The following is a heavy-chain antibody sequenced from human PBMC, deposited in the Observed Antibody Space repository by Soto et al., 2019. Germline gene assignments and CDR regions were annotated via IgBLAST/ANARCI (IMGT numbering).Heavy chain of an antibody. CDR2: ISGSGGST. D-gene: IGHD6-19*01. J-gene: IGHJ4*01. V-gene: IGHV3-23*01. CDR1: GFTFSSYA. CDR3: AKDRGGWHLDFDY. Sequence: GGSLRLSCAASGFTFSSYAMSWVRQAPGKGLEWVSAISGSGGSTYYADSVKGRFTISRHNSKNTLHLQMNSLRAEDTAVYYCAKDRGGWHLDFDYWGHVTLVTVSS.